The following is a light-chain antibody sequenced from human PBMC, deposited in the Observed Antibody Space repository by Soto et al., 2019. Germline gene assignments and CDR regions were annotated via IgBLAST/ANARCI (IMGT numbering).Light chain of an antibody. CDR2: NNN. CDR1: SSNIGSNY. CDR3: AAWDDSLSGRWV. V-gene: IGLV1-47*02. J-gene: IGLJ3*02. Sequence: QAVVTQPPSASGTPGQRVTISCSGSSSNIGSNYVYWYQQVSGTAPKLLIYNNNRRPSGVPDRFSGSKSGTSGSLAISGLRSEDEADYYCAAWDDSLSGRWVFGGGTQLTVL.